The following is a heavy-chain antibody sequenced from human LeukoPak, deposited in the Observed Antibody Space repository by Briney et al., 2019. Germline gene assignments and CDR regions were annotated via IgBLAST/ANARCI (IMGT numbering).Heavy chain of an antibody. CDR1: GDSISSYY. D-gene: IGHD3-16*01. Sequence: SETLSLTCTVSGDSISSYYWSWIRQPPGKGLEWIGYIYYSGSTNYNPSLKSRVTISVDTSKNQFSLKLSSVTAADTAMYYCAREALGYYYYYYMDVWGKGTTVTVSS. CDR2: IYYSGST. J-gene: IGHJ6*03. CDR3: AREALGYYYYYYMDV. V-gene: IGHV4-59*01.